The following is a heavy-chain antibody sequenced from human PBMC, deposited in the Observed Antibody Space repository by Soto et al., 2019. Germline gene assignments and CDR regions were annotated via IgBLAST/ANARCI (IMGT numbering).Heavy chain of an antibody. V-gene: IGHV4-59*13. CDR2: MHYSGSA. CDR3: ARSGHTFGGVV. CDR1: GASMSDYY. J-gene: IGHJ4*02. D-gene: IGHD3-16*01. Sequence: SETLSLTCSVSGASMSDYYGSWIRQSPGKGLEHIGYMHYSGSAHYNPSLKSRVTISLDRSNNRFSLRLSSVTAADTAIYYCARSGHTFGGVVWGQGILVTVS.